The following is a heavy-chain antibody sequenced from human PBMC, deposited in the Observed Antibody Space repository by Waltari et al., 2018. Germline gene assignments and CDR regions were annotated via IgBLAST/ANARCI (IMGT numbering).Heavy chain of an antibody. Sequence: QVQLVQSGAEVKKPGASVKVSCKASGYTFTSYAMHWVRQAPGQRLEWMGWINAGNGNTKYSQKFQGRVTITRDTSASTAYMELSSLRSEDTAVYYCARAEGRYCSGGSCYYYYYGMDVWGQGTTVTVS. V-gene: IGHV1-3*01. CDR2: INAGNGNT. CDR3: ARAEGRYCSGGSCYYYYYGMDV. CDR1: GYTFTSYA. J-gene: IGHJ6*02. D-gene: IGHD2-15*01.